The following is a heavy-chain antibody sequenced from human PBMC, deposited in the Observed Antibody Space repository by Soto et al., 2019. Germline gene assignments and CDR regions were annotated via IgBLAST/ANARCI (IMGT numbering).Heavy chain of an antibody. CDR3: FFFQAEDGIRDCPPVSAFLLNCSSDL. CDR2: IYYSGST. Sequence: HPGKGLEWIGYIYYSGSTYYNPSLKSRVTISVDTSKNQFSLKLSSVTAADTAVYYCFFFQAEDGIRDCPPVSAFLLNCSSDL. D-gene: IGHD2-21*02. V-gene: IGHV4-30-4*06. J-gene: IGHJ2*01.